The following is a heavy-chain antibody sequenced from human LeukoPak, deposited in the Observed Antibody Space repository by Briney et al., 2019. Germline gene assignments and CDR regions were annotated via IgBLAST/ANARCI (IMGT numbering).Heavy chain of an antibody. CDR1: GGSITNFY. CDR3: ARSPGGGFDI. V-gene: IGHV4-59*01. Sequence: SETLSLTCTVSGGSITNFYGGWIRQSPGKGLELIGYIYYSGTTNYSPPLKSRVSISVDTSKKQFSLKLSSVTAADTAVYYCARSPGGGFDIWGQGTMVTVSS. J-gene: IGHJ3*02. D-gene: IGHD2-15*01. CDR2: IYYSGTT.